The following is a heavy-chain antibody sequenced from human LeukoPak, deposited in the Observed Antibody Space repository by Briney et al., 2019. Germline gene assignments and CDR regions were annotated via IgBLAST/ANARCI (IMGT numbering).Heavy chain of an antibody. CDR2: IKQDGSEK. CDR1: GFTFGDYA. Sequence: GGSLRLSCTASGFTFGDYAMSWFRQAPGKGLEWVANIKQDGSEKYYLDSVKGRFTISRDNAKNSLYLQMNSLRVEDTAVYYCARDLASQGRLYCSSTRCSKGTFDIWGQGTMVTVSS. D-gene: IGHD2-2*01. V-gene: IGHV3-7*01. CDR3: ARDLASQGRLYCSSTRCSKGTFDI. J-gene: IGHJ3*02.